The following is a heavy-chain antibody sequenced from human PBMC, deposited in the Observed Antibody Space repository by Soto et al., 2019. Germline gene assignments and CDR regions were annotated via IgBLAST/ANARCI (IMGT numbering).Heavy chain of an antibody. CDR2: IYYSGST. V-gene: IGHV4-59*08. J-gene: IGHJ5*02. CDR3: ARRSSRKGSTGGCPWPAWFAP. Sequence: SETLSLTCTVSGGFISSYYWSWIRQPPGKGLEWIGYIYYSGSTNYNPSLKSRVTISVDTSKNQFSLKLSSVTAADTAMYYCARRSSRKGSTGGCPWPAWFAPGGQGTLVTVSS. CDR1: GGFISSYY. D-gene: IGHD6-13*01.